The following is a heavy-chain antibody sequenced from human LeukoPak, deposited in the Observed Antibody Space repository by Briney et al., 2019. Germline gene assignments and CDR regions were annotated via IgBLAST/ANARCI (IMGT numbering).Heavy chain of an antibody. Sequence: PGGSLRLSCAASEFTFSSYAMSWVRQAPGKGLEWVSAISGSGGSTYYADSVKGRFTISRDNSKNTLYLQMNSLRAEDTAVYYCAKDSAAAGTSYFDYWGQGTLVTVSS. J-gene: IGHJ4*02. CDR1: EFTFSSYA. CDR3: AKDSAAAGTSYFDY. V-gene: IGHV3-23*01. D-gene: IGHD6-13*01. CDR2: ISGSGGST.